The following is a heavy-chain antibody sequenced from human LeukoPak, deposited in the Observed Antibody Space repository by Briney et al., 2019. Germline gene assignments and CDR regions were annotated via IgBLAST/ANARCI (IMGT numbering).Heavy chain of an antibody. CDR3: ARYNDSSAYLDY. CDR1: GGSISSNNW. CDR2: IYHSGST. V-gene: IGHV4-4*02. D-gene: IGHD3-22*01. J-gene: IGHJ4*02. Sequence: SGTLSLTCAVSGGSISSNNWWSWVRQPPGKGLEWIGEIYHSGSTDYNPSLESRVTISVDKSKNQFSLKLSSVTAADTAVYYCARYNDSSAYLDYWGQGTLVTVSS.